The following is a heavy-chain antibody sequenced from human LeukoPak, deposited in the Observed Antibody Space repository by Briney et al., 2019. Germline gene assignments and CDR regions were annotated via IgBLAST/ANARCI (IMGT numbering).Heavy chain of an antibody. J-gene: IGHJ4*02. Sequence: GGSLRLSCTASGFTFSSYEIQWVRQAPGKGLEWVSAISGSGGSTYYADSVKGRFTISRDNSKNTLYLQMNSLRAEDTAVYYCAKLVVPAATHFDYWGQGTLVTVSS. V-gene: IGHV3-23*01. D-gene: IGHD2-2*01. CDR3: AKLVVPAATHFDY. CDR1: GFTFSSYE. CDR2: ISGSGGST.